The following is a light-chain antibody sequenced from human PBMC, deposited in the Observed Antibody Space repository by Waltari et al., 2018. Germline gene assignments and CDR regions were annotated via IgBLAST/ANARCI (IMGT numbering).Light chain of an antibody. CDR1: QDISNY. J-gene: IGKJ3*01. Sequence: DIQMTQSPSSLSASVGDRVTITCQASQDISNYLNWYQQKPGKAPKLLICDASNLQSGVPSRFSGGGSGTDFTFTISSLQPEDVATYYCQQYDNLPRFTFGPGTTVDIK. CDR2: DAS. CDR3: QQYDNLPRFT. V-gene: IGKV1-33*01.